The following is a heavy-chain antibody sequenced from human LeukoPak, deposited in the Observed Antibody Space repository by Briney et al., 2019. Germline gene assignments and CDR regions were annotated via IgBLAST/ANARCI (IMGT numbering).Heavy chain of an antibody. J-gene: IGHJ4*02. V-gene: IGHV4-39*07. CDR2: INHSGST. CDR3: ARGRGSSSWYRGVFFDY. D-gene: IGHD6-13*01. CDR1: GGSISSSSYY. Sequence: PSETLSLTCTVSGGSISSSSYYWAWIRQPPGKGLEWIGEINHSGSTNYNPSLKSRVTISVDTSKNQFSLKLSSVTAADTAVYYCARGRGSSSWYRGVFFDYWGQGTLVTVSS.